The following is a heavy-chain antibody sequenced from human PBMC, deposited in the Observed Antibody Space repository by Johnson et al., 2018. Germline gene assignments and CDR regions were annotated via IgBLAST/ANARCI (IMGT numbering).Heavy chain of an antibody. Sequence: QVQLQESGGGVVQPGRSLRLSCVASGFIFSNYPMHWVRQAPGKGLEWVAVISDDGRDKHHADSVRGRFTISRDNSKTTLYLQMNSLRAEDSAVYYCARDRVRASAVYDFDYWGQGTPVTVSS. CDR2: ISDDGRDK. CDR1: GFIFSNYP. CDR3: ARDRVRASAVYDFDY. V-gene: IGHV3-30*04. D-gene: IGHD6-13*01. J-gene: IGHJ4*02.